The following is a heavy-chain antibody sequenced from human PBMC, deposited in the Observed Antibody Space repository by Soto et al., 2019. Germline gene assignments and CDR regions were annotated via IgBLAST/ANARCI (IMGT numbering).Heavy chain of an antibody. V-gene: IGHV1-46*01. CDR2: INPDGGST. D-gene: IGHD3-3*01. Sequence: QVQLVQSGAAVKKPGASVMLSCKASGYTFTSYYMHWVRQAPGQGLEWMGIINPDGGSTRYAQKFQGRVTMTRDPSTSPFYMELSSLRSEDTAVYYCAKAPRGGVIITTYSAHIDYWGQGPLVTVSS. CDR1: GYTFTSYY. CDR3: AKAPRGGVIITTYSAHIDY. J-gene: IGHJ4*02.